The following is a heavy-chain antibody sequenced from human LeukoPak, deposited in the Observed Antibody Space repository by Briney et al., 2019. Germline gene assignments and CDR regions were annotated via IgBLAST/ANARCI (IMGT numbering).Heavy chain of an antibody. Sequence: SETLSLTCAVDGGSFSGYYWSWIRQPPGKGLEWIGEINHSGSTNYNPSLKSRVTISVDTSKNQFSLKLSSVTAADTAVYYCARGPVLGYSYGFYFDYWGQGTLVTVSS. V-gene: IGHV4-34*01. CDR1: GGSFSGYY. J-gene: IGHJ4*02. CDR2: INHSGST. D-gene: IGHD5-18*01. CDR3: ARGPVLGYSYGFYFDY.